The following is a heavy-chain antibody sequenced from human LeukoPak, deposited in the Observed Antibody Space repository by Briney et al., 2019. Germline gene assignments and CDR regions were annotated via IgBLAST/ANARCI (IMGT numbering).Heavy chain of an antibody. CDR2: ISSGATYI. D-gene: IGHD1-26*01. CDR3: ARMGKLDFDY. V-gene: IGHV3-21*01. Sequence: GGSLRLSCAASGFALSDYAINWVRQAPGKGLEWVSSISSGATYIYYADSLRGRFTISRDSAMDSVSLQMDSLRAEDTAVYYCARMGKLDFDYWGQGTLVTVSS. CDR1: GFALSDYA. J-gene: IGHJ4*02.